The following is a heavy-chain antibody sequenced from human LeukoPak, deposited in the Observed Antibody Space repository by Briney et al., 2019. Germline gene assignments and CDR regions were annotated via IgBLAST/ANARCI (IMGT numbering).Heavy chain of an antibody. D-gene: IGHD1-1*01. CDR3: AKDLRGNWNWFDA. CDR1: GFTFRSYG. J-gene: IGHJ5*02. Sequence: GGSLRLSCAASGFTFRSYGMTWVRQAPGKGLEWVSAIGGGGLGTYYADSVKGRFTISRDNSRNTLYLQMNSLRVEDTAKYYCAKDLRGNWNWFDAWGQGTLVTVSS. V-gene: IGHV3-23*01. CDR2: IGGGGLGT.